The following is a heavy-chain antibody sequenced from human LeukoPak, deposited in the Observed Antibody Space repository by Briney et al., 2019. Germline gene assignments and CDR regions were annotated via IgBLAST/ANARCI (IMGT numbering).Heavy chain of an antibody. D-gene: IGHD1-26*01. CDR3: ASLSGGVGARRLGY. CDR2: ISYGGST. Sequence: SETLSLTCTVSGGSISSFYCSWIRQSPEKGLEWLGYISYGGSTTYNPSLKSRVTISVDTSRNQFSLKVRSVTAADTAVYFCASLSGGVGARRLGYWGQGALVTVSS. CDR1: GGSISSFY. J-gene: IGHJ4*02. V-gene: IGHV4-59*01.